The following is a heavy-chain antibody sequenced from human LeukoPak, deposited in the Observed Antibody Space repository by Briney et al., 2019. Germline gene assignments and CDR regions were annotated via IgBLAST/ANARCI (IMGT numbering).Heavy chain of an antibody. V-gene: IGHV4-59*08. J-gene: IGHJ5*02. D-gene: IGHD4-23*01. CDR2: IYYNGSI. Sequence: SETLSLTCTVSGGSISWIRQPPGKGLEWIGYIYYNGSINYNPSLKSRVTMSVDTSKNQFSLKLTSVTAADTAVYYCARHTDYGGDSTWFDPWGQGTLVTVSS. CDR3: ARHTDYGGDSTWFDP. CDR1: GGSIS.